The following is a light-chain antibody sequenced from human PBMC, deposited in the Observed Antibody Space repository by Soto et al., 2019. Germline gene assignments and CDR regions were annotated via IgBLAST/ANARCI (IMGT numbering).Light chain of an antibody. Sequence: QSALTQPRSVSGSPGQSVTISCTGTNSDVGGYNYVSWYLQHPGKAPKLMIYYVSQRPSGVPDRFSGSKSGNTASLTISGLQAEDEADYYCCSYAGSFSWVFGGGTQLTVL. CDR3: CSYAGSFSWV. CDR1: NSDVGGYNY. V-gene: IGLV2-11*01. CDR2: YVS. J-gene: IGLJ3*02.